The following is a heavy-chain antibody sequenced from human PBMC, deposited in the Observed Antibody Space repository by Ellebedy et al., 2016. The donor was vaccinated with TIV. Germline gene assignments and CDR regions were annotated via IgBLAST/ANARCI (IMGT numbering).Heavy chain of an antibody. D-gene: IGHD2-8*01. CDR1: GFTFECYW. CDR2: LNQDGSET. J-gene: IGHJ3*01. V-gene: IGHV3-7*01. Sequence: GESLKISCEASGFTFECYWMSWVRQAPGKGLEWVANLNQDGSETYYVDSVKGRFIISRDNAKNSLFLQMSSLRAEDTAVYYCARERVSLYVDTHFDRWGQGTVVSVSS. CDR3: ARERVSLYVDTHFDR.